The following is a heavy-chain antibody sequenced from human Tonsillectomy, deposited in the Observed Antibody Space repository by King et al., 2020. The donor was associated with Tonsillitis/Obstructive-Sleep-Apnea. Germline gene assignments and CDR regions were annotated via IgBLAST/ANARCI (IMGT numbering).Heavy chain of an antibody. J-gene: IGHJ3*01. D-gene: IGHD4-17*01. CDR2: ISTYNGNT. CDR3: ARDVMGYGDDSLDAFDF. CDR1: GYTFTTHG. V-gene: IGHV1-18*01. Sequence: QLVQSGAEVKKPGASLKVSCKASGYTFTTHGISWVRQAPGQGLEWMGWISTYNGNTNYLQKFQDRVSMTTDTSTSTVYMELRSLRSDDTAVYYCARDVMGYGDDSLDAFDFWGQGTMVTVSS.